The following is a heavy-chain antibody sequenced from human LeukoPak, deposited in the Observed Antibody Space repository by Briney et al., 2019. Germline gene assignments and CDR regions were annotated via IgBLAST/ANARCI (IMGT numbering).Heavy chain of an antibody. CDR1: GYTFTGYY. D-gene: IGHD3-16*01. Sequence: GASVTVSCKASGYTFTGYYMHWVRQAPGQGLEWMGWMNPNSGNTGYAQKFQGRVTMTRNTSISTAYMELSSLRSEDTAVYYCARGLTGGHDYWGQGTLVTVSS. V-gene: IGHV1-8*02. J-gene: IGHJ4*02. CDR3: ARGLTGGHDY. CDR2: MNPNSGNT.